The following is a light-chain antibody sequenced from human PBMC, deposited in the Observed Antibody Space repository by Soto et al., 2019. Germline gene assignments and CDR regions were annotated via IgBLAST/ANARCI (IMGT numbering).Light chain of an antibody. Sequence: DIQMTQSPSSLSASVGDRVTITCQASEDISNSLNWYQQKPGRAPYLLIYAASTLETGVSSRFSGSGSGTDFTFTISSLRPEGIATYYCQQYSNLPITFGQGTRLDIK. V-gene: IGKV1-33*01. CDR1: EDISNS. CDR3: QQYSNLPIT. CDR2: AAS. J-gene: IGKJ5*01.